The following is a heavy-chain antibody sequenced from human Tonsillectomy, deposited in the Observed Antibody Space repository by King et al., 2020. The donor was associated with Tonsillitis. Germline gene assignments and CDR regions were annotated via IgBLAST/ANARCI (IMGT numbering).Heavy chain of an antibody. CDR3: ASQIRGTLGWLDP. Sequence: QLQESGPGLVKPSETLSLTCTVSGGSISSIYYYWVWIRQPPGKGLEWIGNMYYKGRTNYNPSLKSRLTMSADTSKNQFYLRLSSVTAADTGIYYCASQIRGTLGWLDPWGQGTLVTVSS. D-gene: IGHD3-16*01. CDR1: GGSISSIYYY. CDR2: MYYKGRT. V-gene: IGHV4-39*01. J-gene: IGHJ5*02.